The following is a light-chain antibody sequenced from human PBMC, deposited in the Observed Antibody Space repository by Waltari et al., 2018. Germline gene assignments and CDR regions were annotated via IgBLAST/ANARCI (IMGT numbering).Light chain of an antibody. CDR3: SSYTSSSTVV. J-gene: IGLJ2*01. V-gene: IGLV2-14*01. Sequence: QSALTQPASVCGSPGQSITIPCPGTISDVGGYTYVPWYQPHPGKAPKLMIYEVSNRPSGVSNRFSGSKSGNTASLTISGLQAEDEADYYCSSYTSSSTVVFGGGTKLTVL. CDR1: ISDVGGYTY. CDR2: EVS.